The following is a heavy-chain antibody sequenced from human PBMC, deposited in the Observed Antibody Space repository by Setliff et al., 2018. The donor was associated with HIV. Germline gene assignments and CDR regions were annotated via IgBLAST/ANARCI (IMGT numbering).Heavy chain of an antibody. V-gene: IGHV4-34*10. D-gene: IGHD2-21*01. CDR2: IDNSGST. Sequence: SETLSLTCTVFGGSFYGYYWSWIRQPPGKGLEWIGEIDNSGSTNYSPSLKSQITMSLDTSKNQLSLRLISVTAADTAVYYCARYGGNSFWFDPWGQGTLVTVSS. J-gene: IGHJ5*02. CDR3: ARYGGNSFWFDP. CDR1: GGSFYGYY.